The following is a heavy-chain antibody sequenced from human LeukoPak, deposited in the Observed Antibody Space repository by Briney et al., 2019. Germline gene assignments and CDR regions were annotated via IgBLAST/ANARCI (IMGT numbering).Heavy chain of an antibody. J-gene: IGHJ6*02. CDR3: SRDSYGYRPDSGFNV. D-gene: IGHD5-24*01. V-gene: IGHV3-49*03. Sequence: LSLTCAVYGGSFSGYYWSWIRQPPGKGLEWVGFIAGKACAGKTDYAASVKDRFIISRDDSTSIAYLQMNSLKSEDTGVYYRSRDSYGYRPDSGFNVWGQGTTVIVSS. CDR1: GGSFSGYY. CDR2: IAGKACAGKT.